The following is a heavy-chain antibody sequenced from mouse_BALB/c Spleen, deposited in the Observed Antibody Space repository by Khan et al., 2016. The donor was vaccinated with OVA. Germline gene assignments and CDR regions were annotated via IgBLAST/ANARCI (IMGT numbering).Heavy chain of an antibody. CDR2: ISSGGDYT. CDR1: GFTFSSYS. V-gene: IGHV5-6*01. CDR3: AYHLTGSFAY. Sequence: EVQLQESGGDLVKPGGSLKLSCAASGFTFSSYSMSWVRQTPDKRLEWVASISSGGDYTYYPDSVKGQFTISRDNAKNTLYLQMSDLKSEDTAMYYCAYHLTGSFAYWGQGTLVTVSA. J-gene: IGHJ3*01. D-gene: IGHD4-1*01.